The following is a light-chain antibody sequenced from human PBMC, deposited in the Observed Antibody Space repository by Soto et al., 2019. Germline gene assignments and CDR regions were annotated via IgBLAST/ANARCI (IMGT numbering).Light chain of an antibody. CDR3: QQYNNWPLT. Sequence: EIVMTQSPATLSVSPGERATLSCGASQSVRRNLAWYQQKLAQAPRLLIYGASTRATGIPARFSGSGSGTEFTLTISSLQSEDFAVYYCQQYNNWPLTFGGGTKVEIK. CDR1: QSVRRN. V-gene: IGKV3-15*01. J-gene: IGKJ4*01. CDR2: GAS.